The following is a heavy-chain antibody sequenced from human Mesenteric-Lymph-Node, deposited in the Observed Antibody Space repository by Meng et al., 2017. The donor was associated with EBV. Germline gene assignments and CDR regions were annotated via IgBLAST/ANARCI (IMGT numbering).Heavy chain of an antibody. J-gene: IGHJ4*02. CDR3: AHRSCTSTSCPSNFDY. CDR1: GFSLISSEVG. V-gene: IGHV2-5*02. D-gene: IGHD2-2*01. Sequence: PLKESGPTLVNTTPTLTLTCDFSGFSLISSEVGVAWIRQPPGKALEWLAVIYWDDDKRYSPSLRSRLTITKDASKNQVVLTMSAMDPVDTATYYCAHRSCTSTSCPSNFDYWGQGTLVTVSS. CDR2: IYWDDDK.